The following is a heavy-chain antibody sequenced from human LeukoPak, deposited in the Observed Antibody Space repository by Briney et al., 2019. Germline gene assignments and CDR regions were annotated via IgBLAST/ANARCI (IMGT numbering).Heavy chain of an antibody. J-gene: IGHJ4*02. CDR2: IRDSGSST. Sequence: GSLRLPCAAPGFPFNSYSNDWVRQAPGKGLEWVPAIRDSGSSTHYADSVKGRFTTSRDNSKNTLFLQMNSLRAEDTAIYYCAKYGPQDSGSSHFDYWGQGALVTVSS. CDR3: AKYGPQDSGSSHFDY. V-gene: IGHV3-23*01. D-gene: IGHD1-26*01. CDR1: GFPFNSYS.